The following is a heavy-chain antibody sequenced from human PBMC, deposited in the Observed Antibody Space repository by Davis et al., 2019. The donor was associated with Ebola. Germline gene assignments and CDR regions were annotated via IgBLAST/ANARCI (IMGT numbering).Heavy chain of an antibody. J-gene: IGHJ4*02. CDR3: SRDVWELLIPFDY. D-gene: IGHD1-26*01. Sequence: PGGSLRLSCAASGFTFSGSAMHWVRQAPGKGLEWVAAISYDGSNKYYADSVKGRFTISRDNSKNTLYLQMNSLRAEDTAVYYCSRDVWELLIPFDYWGQGTLVTVSS. CDR1: GFTFSGSA. V-gene: IGHV3-30-3*01. CDR2: ISYDGSNK.